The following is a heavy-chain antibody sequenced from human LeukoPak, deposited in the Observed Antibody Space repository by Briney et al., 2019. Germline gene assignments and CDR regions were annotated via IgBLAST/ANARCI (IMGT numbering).Heavy chain of an antibody. CDR3: ARDGSYYGSGSYSHIDY. J-gene: IGHJ4*02. D-gene: IGHD3-10*01. Sequence: APVKVSCKASEYTFTGYSMNWVRQAPGQGLEWIGWINPNSGGTNYAEKFQGRVTMTRDTSISTAYMELSRLRSDDTAVYYCARDGSYYGSGSYSHIDYWGQGTLVTVSS. CDR2: INPNSGGT. CDR1: EYTFTGYS. V-gene: IGHV1-2*02.